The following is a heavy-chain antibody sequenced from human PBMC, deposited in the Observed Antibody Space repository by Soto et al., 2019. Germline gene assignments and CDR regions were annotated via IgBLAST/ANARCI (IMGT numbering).Heavy chain of an antibody. CDR1: VDTFCRFT. D-gene: IGHD4-4*01. CDR2: IKPISDIT. Sequence: SVKVSFKASVDTFCRFTINWVRQAPGQGLEWMGGIKPISDITNYAQRFQGRVTFTADASTSTVYLELSSLRSEDTAMYYCARDPSTINKLIGVWFDHWGQGTLVTVSS. J-gene: IGHJ5*02. CDR3: ARDPSTINKLIGVWFDH. V-gene: IGHV1-69*13.